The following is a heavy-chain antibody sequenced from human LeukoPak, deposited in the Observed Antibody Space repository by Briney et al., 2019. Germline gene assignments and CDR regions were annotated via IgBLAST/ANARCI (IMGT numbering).Heavy chain of an antibody. J-gene: IGHJ4*02. D-gene: IGHD3-16*01. CDR1: GFTFDDYA. CDR2: IYSGGST. V-gene: IGHV3-53*01. CDR3: ARDRDLPWRLGY. Sequence: QPGRSLRLSCAASGFTFDDYAMHWVRQAPGKGLEWVSVIYSGGSTYYADSVKGRFTISRDNSKNTLYLQMNSLRAEDTAVYYCARDRDLPWRLGYWGQGTLVTVSS.